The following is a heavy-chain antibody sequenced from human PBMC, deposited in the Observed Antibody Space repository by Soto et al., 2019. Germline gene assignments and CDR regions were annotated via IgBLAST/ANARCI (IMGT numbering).Heavy chain of an antibody. CDR3: AKDFDGHDTDAFDI. Sequence: GASLRLSCAGSVFTFSSYAMTWVLAAPGKGLDWVSAISGSGGSTYYADSVKGRFTISRDNSKNTLYLQMNSLRAEDTAVYYCAKDFDGHDTDAFDIWGQGTMVTVSS. V-gene: IGHV3-23*01. J-gene: IGHJ3*02. CDR2: ISGSGGST. CDR1: VFTFSSYA. D-gene: IGHD3-9*01.